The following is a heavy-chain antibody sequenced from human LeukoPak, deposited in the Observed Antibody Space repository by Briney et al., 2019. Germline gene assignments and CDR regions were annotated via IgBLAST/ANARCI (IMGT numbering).Heavy chain of an antibody. CDR1: GGSISSGGYS. D-gene: IGHD3-10*01. Sequence: SETLYLTCAVSGGSISSGGYSWSWIRQPPGKGLEWIGYIYHSRSTYYNPSLKSRVTISVDRSKNQFSLKLSSVTAADTAVYYCARVLWFGEPPYNWFDPWGQGTLVTVSS. J-gene: IGHJ5*02. V-gene: IGHV4-30-2*01. CDR2: IYHSRST. CDR3: ARVLWFGEPPYNWFDP.